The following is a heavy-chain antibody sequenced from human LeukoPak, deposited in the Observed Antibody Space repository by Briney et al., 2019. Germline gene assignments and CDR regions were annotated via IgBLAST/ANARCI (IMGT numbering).Heavy chain of an antibody. CDR2: IYYSGST. CDR3: VRGPNYVRGSYRYFDY. V-gene: IGHV4-30-4*01. CDR1: GASISSGDYY. J-gene: IGHJ4*02. Sequence: SETLSLTCTVSGASISSGDYYWSWIRQPPGKGLEWIGNIYYSGSTYYNPSLPSLKSRLTISVDTSKNQFSLRLTSVTAADTAVYFCVRGPNYVRGSYRYFDYWGQGSLVAVSS. D-gene: IGHD3-16*02.